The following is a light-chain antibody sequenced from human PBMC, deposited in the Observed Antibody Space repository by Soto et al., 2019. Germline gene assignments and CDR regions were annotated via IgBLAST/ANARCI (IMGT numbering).Light chain of an antibody. Sequence: EILLTQSPGTLSLSSGERATLSCRASQSVSSSYLSWYQLKPGQAPRLLIYGASSRATGIPDRFSGSGSGTDFTLTISRLEPEDFAVYYCQQYGYSFRAFGQGTKVEL. CDR1: QSVSSSY. V-gene: IGKV3-20*01. J-gene: IGKJ1*01. CDR2: GAS. CDR3: QQYGYSFRA.